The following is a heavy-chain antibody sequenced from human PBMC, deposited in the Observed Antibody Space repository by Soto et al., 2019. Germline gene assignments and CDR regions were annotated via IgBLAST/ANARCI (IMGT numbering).Heavy chain of an antibody. V-gene: IGHV1-8*01. CDR1: GYTFSSYD. CDR2: LNPNSGDT. CDR3: ATSGGGWYLY. Sequence: QVQLVQSGAEVKKPGASVKVSCKASGYTFSSYDINWVRQATGQGLEWMGWLNPNSGDTGDAQKFPGTLTLTRHTSLNTADIELTSLTSDDPAVYYCATSGGGWYLYWGQGTLVTVSS. J-gene: IGHJ4*02. D-gene: IGHD6-19*01.